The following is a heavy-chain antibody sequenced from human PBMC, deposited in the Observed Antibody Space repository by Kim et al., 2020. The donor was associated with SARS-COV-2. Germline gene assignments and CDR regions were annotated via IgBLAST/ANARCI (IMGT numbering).Heavy chain of an antibody. CDR3: ARDHSPNYYDSSGTGAFDT. J-gene: IGHJ3*02. CDR2: IKQDGSEK. V-gene: IGHV3-7*01. CDR1: GFTFSSYW. Sequence: GGSLRLSCAASGFTFSSYWMSWVRQAPGKGLEWVANIKQDGSEKYYVDSVKGRFTISRDNAKNSLYLQMNSLRAEDTAVYYCARDHSPNYYDSSGTGAFDTCGRGTLVTASS. D-gene: IGHD3-22*01.